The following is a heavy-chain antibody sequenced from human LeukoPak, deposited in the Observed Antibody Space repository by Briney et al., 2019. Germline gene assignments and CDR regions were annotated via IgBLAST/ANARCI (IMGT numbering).Heavy chain of an antibody. CDR2: IIPIFGTA. Sequence: ASVKVSCKASGGTFSSYAISWVRQAPGQGLEWMGGIIPIFGTANYAQKFQGRVTITTDESTSTAYMELSSLRSEDTAVYYCASSGYDILTGYYTPYYYYMDAWGKGTTVTVSS. CDR3: ASSGYDILTGYYTPYYYYMDA. CDR1: GGTFSSYA. J-gene: IGHJ6*03. D-gene: IGHD3-9*01. V-gene: IGHV1-69*05.